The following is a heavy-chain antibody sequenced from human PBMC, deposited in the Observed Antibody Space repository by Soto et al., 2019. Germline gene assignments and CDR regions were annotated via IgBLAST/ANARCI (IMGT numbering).Heavy chain of an antibody. J-gene: IGHJ5*02. CDR3: AASITSGGYSGYNP. CDR1: GFTFTSSA. Sequence: SVKVSCKASGFTFTSSAVQWVRQARGQRLEWIGWIVVGSGNTNYAQKFQERVTITRDMSTSTAYMELSSLRSEDTAVYYCAASITSGGYSGYNPWGQGTLVTVSS. CDR2: IVVGSGNT. D-gene: IGHD5-12*01. V-gene: IGHV1-58*01.